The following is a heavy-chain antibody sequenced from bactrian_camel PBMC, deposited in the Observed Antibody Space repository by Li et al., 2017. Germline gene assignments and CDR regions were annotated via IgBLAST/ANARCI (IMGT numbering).Heavy chain of an antibody. Sequence: HVQLVESGGGLVQPGGSLSLSCITSTPPDTSVCMGWFRQSPGKNGREWVATIDTDGGTKYADSVKGRFTISKDNAKNTVYLQMNSLKSEDTGLYYCATGLVPTIATMEFGYWGQGTQVTVS. CDR3: ATGLVPTIATMEFGY. CDR2: IDTDGGT. D-gene: IGHD4*01. CDR1: TPPDTSVC. V-gene: IGHV3S1*01. J-gene: IGHJ6*01.